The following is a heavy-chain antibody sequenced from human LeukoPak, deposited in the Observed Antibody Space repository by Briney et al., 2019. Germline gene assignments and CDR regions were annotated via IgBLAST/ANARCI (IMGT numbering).Heavy chain of an antibody. Sequence: SETLSLTCTVSGGSISSYYWSWIRQPPGKGLEWIGYIYYSGSTNYNPSLKSRVTISVDTSKNQFSLKLSSVTAADTAVYYCARHGGDSYRGFGIWGQGTMVTVSS. V-gene: IGHV4-59*08. J-gene: IGHJ3*02. CDR1: GGSISSYY. CDR2: IYYSGST. CDR3: ARHGGDSYRGFGI. D-gene: IGHD5-18*01.